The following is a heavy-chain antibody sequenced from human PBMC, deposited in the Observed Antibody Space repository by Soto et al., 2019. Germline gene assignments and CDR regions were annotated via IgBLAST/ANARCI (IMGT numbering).Heavy chain of an antibody. J-gene: IGHJ4*02. CDR3: AKENTGWYSN. Sequence: ESGGGLVQPGGSLRLSCAASGFSFSTYAMGWLRQAPGKGLEWVSAISGNGGSTYYADSVKGRFTISRDNSKNTLYLLMNSLRADDTAVYYCAKENTGWYSNWGQGTLVTVSS. V-gene: IGHV3-23*01. CDR1: GFSFSTYA. CDR2: ISGNGGST. D-gene: IGHD6-19*01.